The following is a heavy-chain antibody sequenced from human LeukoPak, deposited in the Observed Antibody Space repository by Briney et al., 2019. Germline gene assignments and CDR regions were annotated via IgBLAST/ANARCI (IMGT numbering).Heavy chain of an antibody. CDR2: IIPIFGTA. CDR1: GGTFSSYA. J-gene: IGHJ6*04. CDR3: ARGGYYDILTGYGMDV. D-gene: IGHD3-9*01. V-gene: IGHV1-69*06. Sequence: SVTVSCKASGGTFSSYAISWVRQAPGQGLEWMGGIIPIFGTANYAQKFQGRVTITADKSTSTAYMELSSLRSEDTAVYYCARGGYYDILTGYGMDVWGKGTTVTVSS.